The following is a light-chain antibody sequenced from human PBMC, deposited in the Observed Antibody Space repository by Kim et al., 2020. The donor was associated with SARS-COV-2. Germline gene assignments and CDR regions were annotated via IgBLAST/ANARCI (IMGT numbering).Light chain of an antibody. V-gene: IGKV3-20*01. CDR3: QQYDTSPSCT. Sequence: EIVLTQSPGTLSLSPGERATLSCRASQSVSENYLAWYQQKPGQAPRLLIYGASSRATGIPDRFSGSGSGTDFTLTISRLEPEDFAVYYCQQYDTSPSCTFGQGTKLEI. J-gene: IGKJ2*02. CDR1: QSVSENY. CDR2: GAS.